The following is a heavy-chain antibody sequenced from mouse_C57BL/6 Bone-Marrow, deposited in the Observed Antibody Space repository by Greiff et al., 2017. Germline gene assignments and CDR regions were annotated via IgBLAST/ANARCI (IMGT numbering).Heavy chain of an antibody. CDR3: ARDGRLPPFCY. Sequence: EVQVVESGGGLVKPGGSLKLSCAASGFTFSSYAMSWVRQTPEKRLEWVATISDGGSYTYYPDNVKGRITISRDTAKNNLYLQMSHLKSEDTAMYYCARDGRLPPFCYWGQGTTLTVSS. CDR2: ISDGGSYT. CDR1: GFTFSSYA. D-gene: IGHD3-2*02. J-gene: IGHJ2*01. V-gene: IGHV5-4*01.